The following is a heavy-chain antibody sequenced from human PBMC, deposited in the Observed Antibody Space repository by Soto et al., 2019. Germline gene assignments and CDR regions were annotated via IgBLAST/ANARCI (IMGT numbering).Heavy chain of an antibody. CDR1: GYTFTSYG. CDR2: ISAYNGNT. D-gene: IGHD6-19*01. CDR3: ARDQDSGWSRYAFDI. Sequence: ASVKVSCKASGYTFTSYGISWVRQAPGQGLEWMGWISAYNGNTNYAQKLQGRVTMTTDTSTSTAYMELRSLRSDDTAVYYCARDQDSGWSRYAFDIWGQGTMVTVSS. V-gene: IGHV1-18*01. J-gene: IGHJ3*02.